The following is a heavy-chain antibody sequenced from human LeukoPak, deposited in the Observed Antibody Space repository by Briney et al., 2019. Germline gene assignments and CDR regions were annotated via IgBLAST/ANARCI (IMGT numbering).Heavy chain of an antibody. CDR2: IYYSGST. V-gene: IGHV4-59*01. CDR3: ARDQIDCYDSSGFDY. Sequence: SETLSLTCTVSGGSISSYYWSWLRQPPGKGLEWIGYIYYSGSTNFNPSLKSRVTISVDTSKNQFSLKLSSVTAADTAVYYCARDQIDCYDSSGFDYWGQGTLVTVSS. CDR1: GGSISSYY. J-gene: IGHJ4*02. D-gene: IGHD3-22*01.